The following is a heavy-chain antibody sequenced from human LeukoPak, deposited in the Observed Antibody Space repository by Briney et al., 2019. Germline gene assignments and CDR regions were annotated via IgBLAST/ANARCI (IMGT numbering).Heavy chain of an antibody. J-gene: IGHJ4*02. D-gene: IGHD3-22*01. Sequence: ASVKVSCKASGYTFTGYYMHWVRQAPGQGLEWMGWINPNSGGTNYAQKFQGRVTMTRDTSISTAYMELSRLRSDDTAVYYCARDQTGTYYDSSSYYFMGEIDYWGQGTLVTVSS. V-gene: IGHV1-2*02. CDR3: ARDQTGTYYDSSSYYFMGEIDY. CDR2: INPNSGGT. CDR1: GYTFTGYY.